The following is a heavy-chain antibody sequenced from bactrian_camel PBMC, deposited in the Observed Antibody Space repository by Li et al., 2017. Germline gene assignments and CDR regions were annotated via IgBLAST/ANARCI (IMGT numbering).Heavy chain of an antibody. CDR3: ATDRMRPCRRVVYGGTWSGLGY. CDR1: GYTSKTYC. CDR2: FGSDGSTK. J-gene: IGHJ4*01. Sequence: VQTGGSLTLSCALSGYTSKTYCMGWFRQAPGKEREEVVAFGSDGSTKHYADSVKGRFTVTHDNAKNTLFLQMNSLRPEDTAMYYCATDRMRPCRRVVYGGTWSGLGYLGQGTQVTVS. V-gene: IGHV3S1*01. D-gene: IGHD3*01.